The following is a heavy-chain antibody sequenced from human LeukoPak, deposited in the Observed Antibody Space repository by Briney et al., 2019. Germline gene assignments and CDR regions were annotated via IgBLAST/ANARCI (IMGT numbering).Heavy chain of an antibody. CDR3: VRGYSSGYRLDY. D-gene: IGHD3-22*01. J-gene: IGHJ4*02. Sequence: PGRSLRLSCAASGFSLSSYWTHWVSQGTGKGRVWVSRINNDGSSTNYADSVKGRVTISRDNAKNTLCLQMNSLRGEDTAVYYCVRGYSSGYRLDYWGQGTLVTVSS. CDR1: GFSLSSYW. CDR2: INNDGSST. V-gene: IGHV3-74*01.